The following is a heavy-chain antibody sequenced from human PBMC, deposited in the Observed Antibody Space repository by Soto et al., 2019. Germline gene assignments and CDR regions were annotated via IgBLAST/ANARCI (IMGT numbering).Heavy chain of an antibody. CDR1: GGTFSSYA. J-gene: IGHJ6*02. CDR3: ATDTAMVFPSYYGMDV. V-gene: IGHV1-69*13. CDR2: IIPIFGTA. D-gene: IGHD5-18*01. Sequence: SVKVSCKASGGTFSSYAISWVRQAPGQGLEWMGGIIPIFGTANYAQKFQGRVTITADESTSTAYMELSSLRSKDTAVYYCATDTAMVFPSYYGMDVWGQGTTVTVSS.